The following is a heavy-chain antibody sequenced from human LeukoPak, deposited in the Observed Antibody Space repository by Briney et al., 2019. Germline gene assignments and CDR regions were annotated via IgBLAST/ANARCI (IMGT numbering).Heavy chain of an antibody. V-gene: IGHV3-7*04. Sequence: GSLRLSCAVSGFSFTNFWMSRVRQAPGRGLEWVANIHPEGNEKYHVESVKGRFTISRDNTKNLLFLQMNGLRVEDTAVYYCARGDAFSGDHWGQGTLVTVSS. CDR3: ARGDAFSGDH. J-gene: IGHJ4*02. CDR2: IHPEGNEK. CDR1: GFSFTNFW.